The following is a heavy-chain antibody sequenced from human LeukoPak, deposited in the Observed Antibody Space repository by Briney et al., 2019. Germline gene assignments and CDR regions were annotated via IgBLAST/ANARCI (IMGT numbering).Heavy chain of an antibody. CDR3: ASLLGGNWFDP. CDR1: DGSISSYY. D-gene: IGHD3-16*01. CDR2: IYYSGST. Sequence: SETLSLTCTVSDGSISSYYWSWIRQPPGKGLEWIGYIYYSGSTNYNPSLKSRVTISVDTSKNQFSLKLSSVTAADTAVYYCASLLGGNWFDPWGQGTLVTVSS. V-gene: IGHV4-59*08. J-gene: IGHJ5*02.